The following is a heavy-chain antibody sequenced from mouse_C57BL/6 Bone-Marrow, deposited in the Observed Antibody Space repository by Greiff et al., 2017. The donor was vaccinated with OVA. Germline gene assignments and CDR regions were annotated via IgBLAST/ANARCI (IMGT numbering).Heavy chain of an antibody. CDR2: ITHSGET. CDR3: AGELAWFAY. D-gene: IGHD4-1*01. CDR1: GFPITSGYY. V-gene: IGHV12-3*01. Sequence: VKLQQSGPGLVKPSQSLFLTCSITGFPITSGYYWIWIRQSPGKPLEWMGYITHSGETFYNPSLQSPISITRDTSKNQFFLQLNSVTTEDTARYYCAGELAWFAYWGQGTLVTVSA. J-gene: IGHJ3*01.